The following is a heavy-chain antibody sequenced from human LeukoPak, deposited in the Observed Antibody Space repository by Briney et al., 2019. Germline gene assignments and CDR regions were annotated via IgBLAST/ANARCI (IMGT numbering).Heavy chain of an antibody. CDR2: IYYSGST. J-gene: IGHJ4*02. CDR3: ARAITILAHYFDY. V-gene: IGHV4-59*12. D-gene: IGHD3-9*01. Sequence: SETLSLTCTVSGVSISSYYWSWIRQPPGKGLEWIGYIYYSGSTNYNPSLKSRVTISVDTSKNQFSLKLSSVTAADTAVYYCARAITILAHYFDYWGQGTLVTVSS. CDR1: GVSISSYY.